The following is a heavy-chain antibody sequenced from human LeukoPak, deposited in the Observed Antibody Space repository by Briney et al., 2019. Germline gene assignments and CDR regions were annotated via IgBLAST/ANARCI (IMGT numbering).Heavy chain of an antibody. J-gene: IGHJ4*02. CDR3: ARGGGSY. V-gene: IGHV4-34*01. CDR1: GGSISSYY. Sequence: SETLSLTCTVSGGSISSYYWSWIRQPPGMGLEWIGEINHSGSTNYNPSLKSRLTTSVDTSMNQFSLKLSSVTAADTAVYYCARGGGSYWGEGTLVTVSS. D-gene: IGHD5-12*01. CDR2: INHSGST.